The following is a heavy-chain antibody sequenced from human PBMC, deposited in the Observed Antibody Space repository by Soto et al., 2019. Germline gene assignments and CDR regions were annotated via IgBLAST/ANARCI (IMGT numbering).Heavy chain of an antibody. J-gene: IGHJ4*02. CDR3: ARDHRDYYDSSGYYYYFDY. Sequence: ASVKVSCKASGYTFTSYDINWVRQATGHGLEWMGWMNPNSGNTGYAQKFQGRVTMTRNTSTSTVYMELSSLRSEDTAVYYCARDHRDYYDSSGYYYYFDYWGQGTLVTVSS. D-gene: IGHD3-22*01. V-gene: IGHV1-8*01. CDR2: MNPNSGNT. CDR1: GYTFTSYD.